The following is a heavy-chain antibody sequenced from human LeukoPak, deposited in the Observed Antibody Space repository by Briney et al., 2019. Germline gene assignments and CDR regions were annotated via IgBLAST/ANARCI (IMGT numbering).Heavy chain of an antibody. D-gene: IGHD3-22*01. CDR2: MNPNSGNT. V-gene: IGHV1-8*01. CDR1: GYTFTSYD. J-gene: IGHJ6*03. CDR3: ASSPYYYDSSGYYYYYYYMDV. Sequence: ASVKVSCKACGYTFTSYDINWVRQATGQGREGMGWMNPNSGNTGYAETFQGRVTMTRNTSISTAYMELSSLRSEDTAVYYCASSPYYYDSSGYYYYYYYMDVWGKGTTVTISS.